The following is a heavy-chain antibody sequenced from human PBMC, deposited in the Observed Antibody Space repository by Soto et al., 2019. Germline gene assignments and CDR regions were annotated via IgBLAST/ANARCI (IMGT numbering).Heavy chain of an antibody. CDR3: KREGLISMVRVVNDVFDI. D-gene: IGHD3-10*01. CDR1: GYTFTSYG. J-gene: IGHJ3*02. V-gene: IGHV1-18*01. CDR2: ISAYNGNT. Sequence: ASVKVSCKASGYTFTSYGISWVRQAPGQGLEWMGWISAYNGNTNYAQKLQGRVTMTTDTSTSTAYMELRSLRSDDTAVYYCKREGLISMVRVVNDVFDIWGQGIMVTVS.